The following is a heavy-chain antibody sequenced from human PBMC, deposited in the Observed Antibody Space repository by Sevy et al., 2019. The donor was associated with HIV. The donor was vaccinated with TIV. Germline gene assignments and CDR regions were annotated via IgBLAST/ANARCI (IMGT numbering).Heavy chain of an antibody. CDR1: GFTFSSYA. Sequence: GGFLRLSCVTSGFTFSSYAMSCVRQTPGKGLERVSAIGGSADYTYYADSVKGRFTISRDNSKNTLYLQMTGQRAEDTAVYYCAKEVAEHSYSDYWGQGTMVLVSS. V-gene: IGHV3-23*01. J-gene: IGHJ4*02. CDR3: AKEVAEHSYSDY. D-gene: IGHD3-10*01. CDR2: IGGSADYT.